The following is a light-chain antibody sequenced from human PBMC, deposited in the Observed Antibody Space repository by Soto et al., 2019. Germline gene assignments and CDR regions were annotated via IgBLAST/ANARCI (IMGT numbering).Light chain of an antibody. Sequence: DIQMTQSPSSLSASVGDRVTITCPASQNINNYLNWYQQKPGKAPKLLIFDASTLESGVPSRFSGSGSGTDFTLTISSLQSEDCAIYYCQQYHTWPITFGGGTKVDIK. J-gene: IGKJ4*01. V-gene: IGKV1-33*01. CDR2: DAS. CDR3: QQYHTWPIT. CDR1: QNINNY.